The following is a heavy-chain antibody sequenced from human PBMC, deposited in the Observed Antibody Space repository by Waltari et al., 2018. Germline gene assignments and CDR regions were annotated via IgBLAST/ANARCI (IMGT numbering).Heavy chain of an antibody. V-gene: IGHV1-69*01. CDR1: GGSFSTYT. J-gene: IGHJ4*02. Sequence: QVQLVQSGAEVKKPGSSVKVSCNTSGGSFSTYTLTWVRQAPGQGLEGMGGISPIFPTTNYAQKFQGRLTISADESTRTVYMDLSSLRSEDTAVYYCAKRGVNSTGGAFDYWGQGTLVTVSS. CDR2: ISPIFPTT. CDR3: AKRGVNSTGGAFDY. D-gene: IGHD3-22*01.